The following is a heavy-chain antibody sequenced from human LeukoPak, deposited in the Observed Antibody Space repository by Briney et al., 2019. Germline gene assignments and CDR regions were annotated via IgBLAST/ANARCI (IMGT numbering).Heavy chain of an antibody. CDR1: GGSISSYY. CDR3: ARDHDWYYFDY. D-gene: IGHD3-9*01. V-gene: IGHV4-59*01. J-gene: IGHJ4*02. CDR2: IYYSGST. Sequence: SETLSLTCTVSGGSISSYYWSWIRQPPGKGLEWIGYIYYSGSTNYNPSLKSRVTISVDTSKNQFSLKLSSVTAADTAVYYCARDHDWYYFDYWGQGTLVTVSS.